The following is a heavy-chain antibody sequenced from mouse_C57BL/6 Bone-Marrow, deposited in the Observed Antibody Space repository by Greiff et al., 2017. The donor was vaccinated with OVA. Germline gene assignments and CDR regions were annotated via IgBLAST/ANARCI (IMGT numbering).Heavy chain of an antibody. CDR2: IYPRSGNT. J-gene: IGHJ1*03. V-gene: IGHV1-81*01. CDR1: GYTFTSYG. CDR3: ARLNFYWYFDV. Sequence: VKLMESGAELARPGASVKLSCKASGYTFTSYGISWVKQRTGQGLEWIGEIYPRSGNTYYNEKFKGKATLTADKASSTAYMELRSLTSEDSAVYFCARLNFYWYFDVWGTGTTVTVSS.